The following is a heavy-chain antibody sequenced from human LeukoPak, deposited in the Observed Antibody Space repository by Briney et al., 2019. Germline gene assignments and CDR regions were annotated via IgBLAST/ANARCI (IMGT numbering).Heavy chain of an antibody. CDR2: IRSDGTTK. J-gene: IGHJ4*02. V-gene: IGHV3-30*02. Sequence: GRSLRLSCAASGFTFSSYGMHWVRQAPGKGLEWVAFIRSDGTTKYYADSVKGRFTISRDNSKNTLYLQLNSLRAEDTAVYYCAKGTPPLDYFDSWGQGTLVTVSS. CDR1: GFTFSSYG. CDR3: AKGTPPLDYFDS.